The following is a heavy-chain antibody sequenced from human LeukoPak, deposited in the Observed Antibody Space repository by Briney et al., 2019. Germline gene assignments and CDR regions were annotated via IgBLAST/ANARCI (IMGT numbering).Heavy chain of an antibody. CDR3: ARAYSPNAFGI. CDR1: GGSVDTYY. Sequence: PSETLSLTCSVSGGSVDTYYWTWIRQPPGKGLDWIGYIYHSGSTYYNPSLKSRVTISVDTSKNQFSLKLSSVTAADTAVYYCARAYSPNAFGIWGQGTMVTVSS. CDR2: IYHSGST. V-gene: IGHV4-59*02. J-gene: IGHJ3*02. D-gene: IGHD2-15*01.